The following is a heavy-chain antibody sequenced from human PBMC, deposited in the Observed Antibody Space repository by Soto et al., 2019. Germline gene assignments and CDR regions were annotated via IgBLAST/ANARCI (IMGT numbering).Heavy chain of an antibody. D-gene: IGHD6-19*01. CDR3: AKTYRSGRGAFDV. V-gene: IGHV3-48*01. CDR1: GFTFSSYS. Sequence: GGSLRLSCAASGFTFSSYSMNWVRQAPGKGLEWVSYISSGSSTIYYADSVKGRSTISRDNAQNSLYLQMNSLRAEDTAVYYCAKTYRSGRGAFDVWGQGTMVTVSS. J-gene: IGHJ3*01. CDR2: ISSGSSTI.